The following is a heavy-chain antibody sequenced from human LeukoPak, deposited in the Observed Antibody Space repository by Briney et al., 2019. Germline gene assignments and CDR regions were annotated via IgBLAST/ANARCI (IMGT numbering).Heavy chain of an antibody. D-gene: IGHD2-15*01. J-gene: IGHJ4*02. V-gene: IGHV3-48*03. CDR1: GFTFSTFE. CDR3: AREVLGYCSGGSCYAWDY. CDR2: ISSSGSTI. Sequence: GGSLRLSCAASGFTFSTFEMNWVRQAPGKGLEWVSYISSSGSTIYYADSVKGRFTISRDNAENSLYLQMNSLRAEDTAVYYCAREVLGYCSGGSCYAWDYWGQGTLVTVSS.